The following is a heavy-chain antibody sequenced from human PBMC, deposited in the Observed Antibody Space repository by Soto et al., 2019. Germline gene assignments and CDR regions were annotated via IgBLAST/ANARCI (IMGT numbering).Heavy chain of an antibody. Sequence: GSLRLSCAASGFTFSNAWMNWVRQAPGKGLEWVGRIKSKTDGGTTDYAAPVKGRFTISRDDSKNTLYLQMNSLKTEDTAVYYCTTDNWSDGDYYYYYGMDVWGQGTTVTVSS. D-gene: IGHD1-20*01. CDR2: IKSKTDGGTT. CDR1: GFTFSNAW. J-gene: IGHJ6*02. CDR3: TTDNWSDGDYYYYYGMDV. V-gene: IGHV3-15*07.